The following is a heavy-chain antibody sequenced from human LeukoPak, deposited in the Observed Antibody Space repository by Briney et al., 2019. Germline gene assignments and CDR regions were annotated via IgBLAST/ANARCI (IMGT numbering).Heavy chain of an antibody. J-gene: IGHJ6*02. V-gene: IGHV1-2*02. D-gene: IGHD6-19*01. CDR3: ARDRVPFYSSTFKDYYLQYGLDV. CDR1: GYTFIGHY. Sequence: ASVKVSCKASGYTFIGHYIHWVRQAPGQGLEGMGWINANNGGTSYAQKFQGRVSLTRDTSINTAYMEVSRLRADDTALYFCARDRVPFYSSTFKDYYLQYGLDVWGQGTTVTVSS. CDR2: INANNGGT.